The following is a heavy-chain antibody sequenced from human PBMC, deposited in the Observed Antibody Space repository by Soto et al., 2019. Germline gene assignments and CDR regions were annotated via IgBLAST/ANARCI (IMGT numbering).Heavy chain of an antibody. V-gene: IGHV1-2*04. CDR1: GYTFTGYY. J-gene: IGHJ4*02. D-gene: IGHD1-1*01. CDR3: AREGVPIGTDGTLYDY. CDR2: INSDSGDT. Sequence: ASVKVSCKASGYTFTGYYIHWMRQAPGQGLEWMGWINSDSGDTKYAQKFQGLVTMTRDTSITTAYMEVTRLTSDDTAVYYCAREGVPIGTDGTLYDYWGQGALVTVSS.